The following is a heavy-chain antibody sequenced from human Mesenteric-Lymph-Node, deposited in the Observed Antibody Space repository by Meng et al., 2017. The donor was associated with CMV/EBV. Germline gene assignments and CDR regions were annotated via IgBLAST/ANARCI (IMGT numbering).Heavy chain of an antibody. V-gene: IGHV3-30*02. CDR2: IRYDGSNK. Sequence: GGSLRLSCAASEFTFNNYGMHWVRQAPGKGLEWVAFIRYDGSNKYYADSVKGRFTISRDNSKNTLYLQMNSVRAEDTAVYYCAKMPTETTGYWGQGTLVTVSS. CDR3: AKMPTETTGY. CDR1: EFTFNNYG. J-gene: IGHJ4*02. D-gene: IGHD1-1*01.